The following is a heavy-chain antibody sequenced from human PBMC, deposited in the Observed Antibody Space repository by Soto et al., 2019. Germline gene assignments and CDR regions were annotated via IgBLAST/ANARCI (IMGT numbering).Heavy chain of an antibody. Sequence: PSETLSLTCAGYGGSFSGYYWSWIRQPPGKGLEWIGEINHSGSTNYNPSLKSRVTISVDTSKNQFSLKLSSVTAADTAVHYCARGRGYGSGSYYYYGMDVWGQGTTVTVSS. CDR1: GGSFSGYY. J-gene: IGHJ6*02. V-gene: IGHV4-34*01. D-gene: IGHD3-10*01. CDR3: ARGRGYGSGSYYYYGMDV. CDR2: INHSGST.